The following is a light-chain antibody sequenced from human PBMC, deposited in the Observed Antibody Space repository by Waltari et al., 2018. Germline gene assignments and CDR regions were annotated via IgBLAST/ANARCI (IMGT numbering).Light chain of an antibody. CDR3: QQYNIYWT. CDR2: KSS. J-gene: IGKJ1*01. Sequence: DIQMTQSPSPLSASVGDRVTITCRASQSISSWLAWYQQKPGKAPKLLIYKSSSLESGVPSRFSGSGSGTEFTLTISSLQPDDFATYYCQQYNIYWTFGQGTKVEIK. V-gene: IGKV1-5*03. CDR1: QSISSW.